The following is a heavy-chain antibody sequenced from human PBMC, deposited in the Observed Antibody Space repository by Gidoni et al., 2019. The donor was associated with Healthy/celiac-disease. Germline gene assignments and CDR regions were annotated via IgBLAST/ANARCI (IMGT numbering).Heavy chain of an antibody. V-gene: IGHV3-11*01. D-gene: IGHD3-10*01. CDR2: ISSSGSTI. CDR3: ARAYPEWFGELYPFDY. Sequence: QVQLVESGGGLVKPGGSLRLPCAASGFTLRHYYMGGIRQAPGKGLEWGSYISSSGSTIYYADSVKGRFTISRDNAKNSLYLQMNSLRAEDTAVYYCARAYPEWFGELYPFDYWGQGTLVTVSS. CDR1: GFTLRHYY. J-gene: IGHJ4*02.